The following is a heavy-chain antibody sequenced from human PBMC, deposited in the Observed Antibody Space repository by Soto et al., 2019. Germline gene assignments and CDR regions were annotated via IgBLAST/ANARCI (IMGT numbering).Heavy chain of an antibody. J-gene: IGHJ3*01. V-gene: IGHV3-23*01. Sequence: PGGFLRLSCSASGFTFSNYAMSWVRQSPGKGLEWVSGVSSTGTSPYYAGSVQGRFTISRDNSKNMFYLQMKSLRAEDTAIYYCAKARPSGGYYYVEAFDVWGQGTMVT. D-gene: IGHD3-22*01. CDR2: VSSTGTSP. CDR3: AKARPSGGYYYVEAFDV. CDR1: GFTFSNYA.